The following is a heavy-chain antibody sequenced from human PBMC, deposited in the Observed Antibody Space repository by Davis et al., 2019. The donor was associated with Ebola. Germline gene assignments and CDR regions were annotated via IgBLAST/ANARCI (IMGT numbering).Heavy chain of an antibody. CDR3: ARDRVVVAAIPFDS. J-gene: IGHJ4*02. V-gene: IGHV3-21*01. Sequence: GESLKISCTASGFTFSTYSLNWVRQAPGKGLEWVSTVSSRSRYIYYADSVKGRFTISRDDAKNSLYLQMNSLRAEDTAVYYCARDRVVVAAIPFDSWGQGTLVTVSS. D-gene: IGHD2-15*01. CDR2: VSSRSRYI. CDR1: GFTFSTYS.